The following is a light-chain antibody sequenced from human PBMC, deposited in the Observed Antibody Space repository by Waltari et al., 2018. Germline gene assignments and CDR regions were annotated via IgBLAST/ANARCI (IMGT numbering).Light chain of an antibody. CDR3: QQYGSSIPFT. CDR1: QSVTASQ. V-gene: IGKV3-20*01. Sequence: EIVLTQSTGTMSLSPGDRDTLSCRASQSVTASQVAWYQQKPGQAPRLLIYGASTRATGTPDRFSGTGSGTDFILTISGLEPEDFAVYFCQQYGSSIPFTFGPGTKV. CDR2: GAS. J-gene: IGKJ3*01.